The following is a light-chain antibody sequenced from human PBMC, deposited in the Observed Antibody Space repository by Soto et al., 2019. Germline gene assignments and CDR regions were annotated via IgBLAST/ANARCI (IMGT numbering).Light chain of an antibody. J-gene: IGKJ1*01. Sequence: DIVMTQSPDSLALSLGERATINCKSSQSVLYSSNNKNYLAWYQQTPGQPPKLLIYWASTRQSGVPDRFSGSWSGTDFTLTISSLQAEDVAVYYCQQYYSTPWTFGQGTKVEIK. V-gene: IGKV4-1*01. CDR3: QQYYSTPWT. CDR2: WAS. CDR1: QSVLYSSNNKNY.